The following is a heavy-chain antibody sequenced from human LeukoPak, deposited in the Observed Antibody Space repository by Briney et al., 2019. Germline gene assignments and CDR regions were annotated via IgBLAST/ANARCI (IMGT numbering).Heavy chain of an antibody. CDR2: ISYSGST. Sequence: SETLSLTRTVSGGSISTNYWSWVRQSPGKGLEWIGYISYSGSTNYMPSLKSRATISGDTSKNQFSLNLSSVTAADTAVYYCARHGIEADGFPFDYWGQGTLVTVSS. J-gene: IGHJ4*02. V-gene: IGHV4-59*01. CDR1: GGSISTNY. D-gene: IGHD6-13*01. CDR3: ARHGIEADGFPFDY.